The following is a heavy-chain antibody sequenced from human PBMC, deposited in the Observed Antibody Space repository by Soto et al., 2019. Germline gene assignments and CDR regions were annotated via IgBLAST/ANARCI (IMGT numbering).Heavy chain of an antibody. J-gene: IGHJ4*02. CDR3: ASAAVTGTAGLDF. V-gene: IGHV1-2*02. D-gene: IGHD6-19*01. CDR1: GYTFSGFY. CDR2: INPNSGGT. Sequence: ASVKVSCEASGYTFSGFYTHWVRQAPGQGLEWMGWINPNSGGTKSAEKFQGRVTMTRDTSISTAYMELSRLTSDDTAVYYCASAAVTGTAGLDFWGQGTQVTVS.